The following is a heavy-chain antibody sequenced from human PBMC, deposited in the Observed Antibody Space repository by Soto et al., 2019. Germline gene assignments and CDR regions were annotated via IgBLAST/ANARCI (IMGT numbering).Heavy chain of an antibody. Sequence: LVESGGGLVQPGGSLRXSXXASGLTFSTYGFNWVRQAPGKGLEWVSYITSSTTIYYADSVRGRFTXXXXNAXXXLXXXXXXXXXEXXXXXXXAXXRXGAGDVXXQGXXVTV. J-gene: IGHJ6*02. CDR3: AXXRXGAGDV. V-gene: IGHV3-48*01. CDR2: ITSSTTI. CDR1: GLTFSTYG.